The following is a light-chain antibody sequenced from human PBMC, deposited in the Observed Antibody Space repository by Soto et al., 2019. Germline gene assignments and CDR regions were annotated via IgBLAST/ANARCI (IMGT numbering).Light chain of an antibody. CDR2: KAS. CDR1: QSISSW. CDR3: QHRGT. V-gene: IGKV1-5*03. Sequence: DIQMTQSPSTLSASVGDRVTITCRASQSISSWLAWYQQKPGKAPKLLIYKASSLESGVPSRFSGSGSGTEFTLTISSLQPDDFATYYCQHRGTCGQGTKVEIK. J-gene: IGKJ1*01.